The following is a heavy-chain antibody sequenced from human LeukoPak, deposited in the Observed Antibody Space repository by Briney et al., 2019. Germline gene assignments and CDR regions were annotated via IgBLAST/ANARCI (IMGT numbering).Heavy chain of an antibody. V-gene: IGHV4-4*07. J-gene: IGHJ4*02. Sequence: SETLSLTCTVSGASISAFHWTWFRQPAGKGLEWIGLIYSSGSTLFNPSLKSRVAMSVDLTKNQLSLKLTSVTAADTAMYYCARKEVDYWGRGTLVNVSS. CDR2: IYSSGST. CDR3: ARKEVDY. CDR1: GASISAFH.